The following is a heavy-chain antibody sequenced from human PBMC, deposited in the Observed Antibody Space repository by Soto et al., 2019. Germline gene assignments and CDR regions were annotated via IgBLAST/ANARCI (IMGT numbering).Heavy chain of an antibody. CDR1: GYCFTTDG. V-gene: IGHV1-18*01. CDR3: ARGRYGDY. J-gene: IGHJ4*02. CDR2: ISAHNGNT. Sequence: QVHLVQSGAEVKKPGASVKVSCKGSGYCFTTDGITWVRQAPGQGLEWMAWISAHNGNTNYAQKLQGRVTVTRDSSSSTAYMELRSLRSDDTAVYYCARGRYGDYWGQGALVTVSS. D-gene: IGHD1-1*01.